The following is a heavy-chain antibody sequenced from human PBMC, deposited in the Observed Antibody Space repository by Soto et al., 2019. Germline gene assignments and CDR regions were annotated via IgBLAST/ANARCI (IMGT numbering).Heavy chain of an antibody. J-gene: IGHJ6*02. CDR2: ISYDGSNK. Sequence: GGSLRLSCAASGFTFSSYGMHWVRQAPGKGLEWVAVISYDGSNKYYADSVKGRFTISRDNSKNTLYLQMNSLRAEDTAVYYCAKDVHGSGSYLYYYYGMDVWGQGTTVTVSS. D-gene: IGHD3-10*01. CDR1: GFTFSSYG. V-gene: IGHV3-30*18. CDR3: AKDVHGSGSYLYYYYGMDV.